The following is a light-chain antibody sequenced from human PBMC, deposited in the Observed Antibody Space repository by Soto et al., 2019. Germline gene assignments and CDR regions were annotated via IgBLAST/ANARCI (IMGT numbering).Light chain of an antibody. V-gene: IGKV3-11*01. CDR2: DTS. CDR1: QSFSTY. CDR3: QHRSSWPWT. Sequence: EIVLTQSPATLSLSPGEVATLSCRASQSFSTYLAWYQQKSGQAPRLLIYDTSKRATGTPARFSGSGSGTDFTLTINSLEPEDFALYYCQHRSSWPWTFGQGTKVDIK. J-gene: IGKJ1*01.